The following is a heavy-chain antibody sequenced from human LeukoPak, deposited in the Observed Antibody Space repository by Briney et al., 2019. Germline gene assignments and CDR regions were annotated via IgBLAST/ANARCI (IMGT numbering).Heavy chain of an antibody. Sequence: ASVKVSCKASGYTFTSYDINWVRQAPGQGLEWMGWMNPNSGNTAYAQKFQGRVTITRNTSISTAYMELSSLRSEDTAVYYCARARGRYFDCLSPYYFDYWGQGALVTVSS. D-gene: IGHD3-9*01. J-gene: IGHJ4*02. CDR1: GYTFTSYD. CDR2: MNPNSGNT. CDR3: ARARGRYFDCLSPYYFDY. V-gene: IGHV1-8*03.